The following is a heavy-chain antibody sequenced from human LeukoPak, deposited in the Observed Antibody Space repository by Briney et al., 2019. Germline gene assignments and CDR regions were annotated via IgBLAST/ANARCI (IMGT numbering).Heavy chain of an antibody. J-gene: IGHJ3*02. D-gene: IGHD1-26*01. CDR2: INTGSSTM. Sequence: GGSLRLSCAASGFTFSSYSMNWVRQAPGKGLEWVSYINTGSSTMYYADSVKGRFTISRDNAKNSLYLQMNSLRAEDTAVYYCASPRRELLTRAFDIWGQGTMVTVSS. CDR3: ASPRRELLTRAFDI. CDR1: GFTFSSYS. V-gene: IGHV3-48*04.